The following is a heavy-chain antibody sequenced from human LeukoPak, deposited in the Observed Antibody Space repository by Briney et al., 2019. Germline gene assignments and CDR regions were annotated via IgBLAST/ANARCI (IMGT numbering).Heavy chain of an antibody. J-gene: IGHJ4*02. V-gene: IGHV3-53*01. CDR1: GFTVSSNY. CDR3: ARVQPAAGSDY. Sequence: GGSLRLSCAASGFTVSSNYMSWVRQAPGKGLEWVSVIYSGGSTYYADSVKGRFTISRDNSKNTLYLQMNSLRAEDTAVYYCARVQPAAGSDYWGQGTLVTVSS. CDR2: IYSGGST. D-gene: IGHD6-13*01.